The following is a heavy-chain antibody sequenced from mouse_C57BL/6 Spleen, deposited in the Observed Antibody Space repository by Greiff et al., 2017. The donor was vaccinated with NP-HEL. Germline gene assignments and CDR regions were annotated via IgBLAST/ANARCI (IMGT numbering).Heavy chain of an antibody. CDR1: GFSFNTYA. J-gene: IGHJ2*01. CDR2: IRSKSNNYAT. V-gene: IGHV10-1*01. Sequence: EVMLVESGGGLVQPKGSLKLSCAASGFSFNTYAMNWVRQAPGKGLEWVARIRSKSNNYATYYADSVKDRFTISRDDSESMLYLQMNNLKTEDTAMYYCVRQDHYGDYFDYWGQGTTLTVSS. D-gene: IGHD1-1*01. CDR3: VRQDHYGDYFDY.